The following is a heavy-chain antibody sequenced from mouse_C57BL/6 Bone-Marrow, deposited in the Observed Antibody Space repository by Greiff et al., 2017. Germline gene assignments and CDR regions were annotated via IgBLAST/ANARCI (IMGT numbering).Heavy chain of an antibody. CDR2: IDPENGDT. Sequence: VQLQQSRAELVRPGASVKLSCTASGFNIKDDYMHWVKQRPEQGLEWIGWIDPENGDTEYASKFQGKATITADTSSNTAYLQLSSLTSEDTAVYYCTTRVYYGSSYWYFDVWGTGTTVTVSS. J-gene: IGHJ1*03. V-gene: IGHV14-4*01. CDR3: TTRVYYGSSYWYFDV. CDR1: GFNIKDDY. D-gene: IGHD1-1*01.